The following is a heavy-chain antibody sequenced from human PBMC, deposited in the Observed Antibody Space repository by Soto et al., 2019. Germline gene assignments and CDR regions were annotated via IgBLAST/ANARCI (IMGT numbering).Heavy chain of an antibody. Sequence: PGGSLRLSCAASGFTFISYGMHWVRKAPGKGLEWVAVIWYDGSNKYYADSVKGRFTISRDNSKNTLYLQMNSLRAEDTAVYYCARRQYYYDSSGYFRIGPLDYWGQGTLVTVSS. CDR1: GFTFISYG. D-gene: IGHD3-22*01. V-gene: IGHV3-33*01. CDR3: ARRQYYYDSSGYFRIGPLDY. CDR2: IWYDGSNK. J-gene: IGHJ4*02.